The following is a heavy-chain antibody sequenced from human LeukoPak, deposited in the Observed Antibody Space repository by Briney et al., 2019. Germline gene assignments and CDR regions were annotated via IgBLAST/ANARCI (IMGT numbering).Heavy chain of an antibody. CDR1: GGSISSGGYY. D-gene: IGHD3-22*01. J-gene: IGHJ4*02. CDR3: ARARGYYYDSSGYYHTSILDY. Sequence: SQTLSLTCTVSGGSISSGGYYWSWIRQHPGKGLEWIVYIYYSGSTYYNPSLKSRVTISVDTSKNQFSLKLSSVTAADTAVYYCARARGYYYDSSGYYHTSILDYWGQGTLVTVSS. V-gene: IGHV4-31*03. CDR2: IYYSGST.